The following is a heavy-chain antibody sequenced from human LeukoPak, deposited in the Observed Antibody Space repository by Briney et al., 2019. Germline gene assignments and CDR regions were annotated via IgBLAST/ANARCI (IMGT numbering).Heavy chain of an antibody. CDR3: ASPTVGSGKHFDY. CDR1: GGTFSSYA. J-gene: IGHJ4*02. CDR2: IIPIFGTA. Sequence: ASVKVSCKASGGTFSSYAISWVRQAPGQGLEWMGGIIPIFGTANYAQKFQGRVTITADESTSTAYMELSSLRSEDTAVYYCASPTVGSGKHFDYWGQGTLVTVSS. V-gene: IGHV1-69*13. D-gene: IGHD3-10*01.